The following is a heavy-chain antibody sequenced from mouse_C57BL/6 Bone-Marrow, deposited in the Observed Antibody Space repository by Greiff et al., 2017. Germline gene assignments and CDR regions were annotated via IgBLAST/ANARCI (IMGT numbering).Heavy chain of an antibody. D-gene: IGHD2-3*01. CDR1: GYTFTSSW. V-gene: IGHV1-64*01. CDR3: ARIWLLPYYYAMDY. CDR2: IHPNSGST. J-gene: IGHJ4*01. Sequence: QVQLQQPGAELVKPGASVKLSCKASGYTFTSSWMPWVKQRPGQGLEWIGLIHPNSGSTNYIEKFKSKATLTVDKSSSTDYMQLSSLTSEGSAVYYCARIWLLPYYYAMDYWGQGTSVTVSS.